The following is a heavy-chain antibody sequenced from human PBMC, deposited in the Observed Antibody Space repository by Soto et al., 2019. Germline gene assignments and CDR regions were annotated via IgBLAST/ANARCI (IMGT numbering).Heavy chain of an antibody. Sequence: PGGSLRLSCAASGFTFSSYSMNWVRQAPGKGLEWVSSISSSSSYIYYADSVKGRFTISRDNAKNSLYLQMNSLRAEDTAVYYCARDSPDVSRIAARPANYYYGMDVWSQGTTVTVSS. D-gene: IGHD6-6*01. J-gene: IGHJ6*02. CDR2: ISSSSSYI. V-gene: IGHV3-21*01. CDR3: ARDSPDVSRIAARPANYYYGMDV. CDR1: GFTFSSYS.